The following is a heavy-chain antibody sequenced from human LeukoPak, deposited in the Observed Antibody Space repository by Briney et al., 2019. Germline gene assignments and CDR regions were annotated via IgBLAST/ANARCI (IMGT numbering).Heavy chain of an antibody. CDR3: ARAAYGSGSFDY. D-gene: IGHD3-10*01. CDR2: IYPGDSDT. Sequence: GAALKISCKGSGYSFTSYWIGWGRRMPGKGLGWMGIIYPGDSDTRYSPSFQGQVTISADKSISTAYLQWSSLKASDTAMYYCARAAYGSGSFDYWGQGTLVTVSS. J-gene: IGHJ4*02. CDR1: GYSFTSYW. V-gene: IGHV5-51*01.